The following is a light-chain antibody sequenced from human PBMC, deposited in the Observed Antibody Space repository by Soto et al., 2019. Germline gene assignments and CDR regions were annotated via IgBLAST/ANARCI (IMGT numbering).Light chain of an antibody. CDR2: DVT. CDR1: NNDIGIYGY. V-gene: IGLV2-14*03. CDR3: TSYTNSNTLV. Sequence: QSALTQPASVSGSPGQSITISCTGTNNDIGIYGYVSWYQHHPGKAPKLIVYDVTHRPSGVSNRFSASKSGNTASLTISGLQAEDEADYYCTSYTNSNTLVFGGGTKLTVL. J-gene: IGLJ2*01.